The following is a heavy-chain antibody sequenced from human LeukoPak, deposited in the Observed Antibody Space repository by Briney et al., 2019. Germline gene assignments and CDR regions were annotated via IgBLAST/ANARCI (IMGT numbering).Heavy chain of an antibody. Sequence: ASETLSLTCTVSGGSISSSSNYWGWIRQSPGKGLEWIGTIYYSGSTYYNPSLKSRVTISVDTSKNQFPLKLTSVTAADTAVYYCARHSALDYWGQGTLVTVSS. V-gene: IGHV4-39*06. CDR3: ARHSALDY. D-gene: IGHD2-21*01. J-gene: IGHJ4*02. CDR1: GGSISSSSNY. CDR2: IYYSGST.